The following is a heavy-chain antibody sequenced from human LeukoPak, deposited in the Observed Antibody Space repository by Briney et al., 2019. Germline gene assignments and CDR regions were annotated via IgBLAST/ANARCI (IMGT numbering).Heavy chain of an antibody. CDR1: GYTFTSYD. CDR2: MNPNSGNT. J-gene: IGHJ4*02. V-gene: IGHV1-8*01. Sequence: ASVKVSCKASGYTFTSYDTNWVRQATGQGLEWMGWMNPNSGNTGYAQKFQGRVTMTRDMSTSTVYMELSSLRSEDTAVYYCARDCGGGDCHDYWGQGTLVTVSS. CDR3: ARDCGGGDCHDY. D-gene: IGHD2-21*02.